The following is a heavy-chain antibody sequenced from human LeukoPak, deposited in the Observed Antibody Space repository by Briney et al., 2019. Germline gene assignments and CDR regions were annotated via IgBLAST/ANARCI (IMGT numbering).Heavy chain of an antibody. J-gene: IGHJ5*02. CDR1: GGSISSGDNY. Sequence: SQTLSLTCTVSGGSISSGDNYCSWVRQPPGKGLEWIGYIYYSGSTYYNLSLKSRLSMSVDTSRNQCSLQLTSVTAADTAVYYCVQLLIGRFDPWGQGLLVTVSS. V-gene: IGHV4-30-4*01. CDR3: VQLLIGRFDP. CDR2: IYYSGST. D-gene: IGHD2-2*01.